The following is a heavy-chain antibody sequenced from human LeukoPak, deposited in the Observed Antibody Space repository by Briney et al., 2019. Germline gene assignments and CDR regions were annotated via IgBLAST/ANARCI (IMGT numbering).Heavy chain of an antibody. D-gene: IGHD3-22*01. CDR1: GYTFTDYY. CDR2: INPHSGGT. Sequence: ASVKVSCKASGYTFTDYYMHWVRQAPGQGLEWMGWINPHSGGTDHAQKFQGRVTMTRDTSISTAYMELSRLRSDDTAVYYCARDPTYYYDSSGYPPGLNWFDPWGQGTLVTVSS. V-gene: IGHV1-2*02. J-gene: IGHJ5*02. CDR3: ARDPTYYYDSSGYPPGLNWFDP.